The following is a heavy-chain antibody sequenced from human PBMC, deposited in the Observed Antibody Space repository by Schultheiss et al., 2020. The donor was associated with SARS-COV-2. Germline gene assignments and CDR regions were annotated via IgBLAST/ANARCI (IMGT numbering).Heavy chain of an antibody. J-gene: IGHJ4*02. CDR3: ARDTSSWHRADY. CDR1: GFTFSSYS. CDR2: IKQDGSEK. D-gene: IGHD6-13*01. Sequence: GESLKISCAASGFTFSSYSMNWVRQAPGKGLEWVANIKQDGSEKYYVDSVKGRFTISRDNSKNTLYLQMNSLRVEDTAMYYCARDTSSWHRADYWGQGTLVTVSS. V-gene: IGHV3-7*03.